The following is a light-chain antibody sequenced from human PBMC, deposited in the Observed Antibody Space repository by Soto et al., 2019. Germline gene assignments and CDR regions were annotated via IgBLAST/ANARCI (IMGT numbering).Light chain of an antibody. CDR1: SSNIGTNY. CDR3: AAWDDSLSGVV. CDR2: RND. J-gene: IGLJ2*01. Sequence: LTQPPSASATPGQRVTISCSGSSSNIGTNYVYWYQHLPGTAPKLLIYRNDQRPSGVPDRFSGSMSGTAASLAIGGLRSEDEADYYCAAWDDSLSGVVFGGGTKLTVL. V-gene: IGLV1-47*01.